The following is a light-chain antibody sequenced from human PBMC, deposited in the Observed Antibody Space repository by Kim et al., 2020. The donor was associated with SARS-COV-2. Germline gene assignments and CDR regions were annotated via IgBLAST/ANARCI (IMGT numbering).Light chain of an antibody. V-gene: IGLV3-1*01. J-gene: IGLJ3*02. Sequence: SYELTQPPSVSVSPGQTASITCPGDKLGDKYACWYQQKPGQSPVLVIYQDSKRPSGIPERFPGSNSGNTATLTISGTQAMDEADYYCQAWDSSTAVFGGG. CDR3: QAWDSSTAV. CDR2: QDS. CDR1: KLGDKY.